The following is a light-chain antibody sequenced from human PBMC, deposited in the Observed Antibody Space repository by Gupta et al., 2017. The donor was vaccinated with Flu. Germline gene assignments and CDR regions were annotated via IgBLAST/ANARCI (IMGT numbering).Light chain of an antibody. CDR1: QGISSY. CDR3: QQVHTYPVT. CDR2: DIS. V-gene: IGKV1-9*01. J-gene: IGKJ4*01. Sequence: DIQLAQSPSFLSASVGDTVTITCRASQGISSYLAWYQQKPGKAPKLLIYDISTLQSGVPERFGGSGSGTEFTLTISSLQPGDLATYYCQQVHTYPVTFGGGTKVEIK.